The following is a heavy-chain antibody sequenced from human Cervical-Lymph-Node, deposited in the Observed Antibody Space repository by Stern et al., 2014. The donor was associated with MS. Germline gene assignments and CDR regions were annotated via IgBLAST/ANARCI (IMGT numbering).Heavy chain of an antibody. Sequence: VQLVESGAEVKKPGASVKVSCKASGYTFTHSYMQWVRQAPGQGLEWIGRIHPPSGSPKHAQSVQGSVTMTRDTSKTPAYKRLRSLTSDDTAVYYCAQAAPAADRGPNSGFQLWGQGTLVTVSS. CDR1: GYTFTHSY. CDR2: IHPPSGSP. V-gene: IGHV1-2*06. D-gene: IGHD4-23*01. J-gene: IGHJ1*01. CDR3: AQAAPAADRGPNSGFQL.